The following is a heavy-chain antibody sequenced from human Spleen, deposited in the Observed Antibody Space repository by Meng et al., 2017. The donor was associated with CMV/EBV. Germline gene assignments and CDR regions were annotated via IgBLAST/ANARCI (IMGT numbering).Heavy chain of an antibody. CDR2: IHPRRDDT. D-gene: IGHD7-27*01. J-gene: IGHJ4*02. CDR3: ARDNNWGPDY. CDR1: GYTFTAHY. V-gene: IGHV1-2*02. Sequence: RVSCKAYGYTFTAHYFHWVRQAAGQGLEWMGWIHPRRDDTNYAQQFQGRVTLTRDTSINTGYMELTRLTSDDTAVYYCARDNNWGPDYWGQGTLVT.